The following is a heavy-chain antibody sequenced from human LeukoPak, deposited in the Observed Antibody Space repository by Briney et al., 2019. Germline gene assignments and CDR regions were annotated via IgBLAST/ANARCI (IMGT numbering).Heavy chain of an antibody. CDR1: GGTFSSYT. D-gene: IGHD2-2*02. CDR2: IIPILGIA. CDR3: ARSPGAAILYLDY. Sequence: ASVKVSCKASGGTFSSYTISWVRQAPGQGLEWMGRIIPILGIANYAQKFQGRVTITADKSTSTAYMELSSLRSEDTAVYYCARSPGAAILYLDYWGQGTLVTVSS. V-gene: IGHV1-69*02. J-gene: IGHJ4*02.